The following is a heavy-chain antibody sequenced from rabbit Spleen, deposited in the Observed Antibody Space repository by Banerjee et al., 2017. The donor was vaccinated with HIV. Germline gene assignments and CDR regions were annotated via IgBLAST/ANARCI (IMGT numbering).Heavy chain of an antibody. Sequence: QEQLVESGGDLVKPGASLTLTCTASGVSFSFSSYMCWVRQAPGKGLEWIACIDTGVGTTYYASWAKGRFTISKTSSTTVTLQMTSLTAADTATYFCARDTGTSFSTYGMDLWGPGTLVTVS. CDR2: IDTGVGTT. CDR3: ARDTGTSFSTYGMDL. CDR1: GVSFSFSSY. D-gene: IGHD8-1*01. V-gene: IGHV1S45*01. J-gene: IGHJ6*01.